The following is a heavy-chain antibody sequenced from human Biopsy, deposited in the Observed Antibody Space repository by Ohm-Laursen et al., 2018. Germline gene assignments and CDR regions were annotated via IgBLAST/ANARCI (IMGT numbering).Heavy chain of an antibody. CDR3: ARLGSGDYFPTFFDF. J-gene: IGHJ4*02. CDR2: IFYSANT. V-gene: IGHV4-31*02. Sequence: NWIRHHPGKGLEWIGNIFYSANTYYNPSLKSRVTISVDTSKNQFSLKLSSVTAADTAVYYCARLGSGDYFPTFFDFWGQGALVTVSS. D-gene: IGHD5-12*01.